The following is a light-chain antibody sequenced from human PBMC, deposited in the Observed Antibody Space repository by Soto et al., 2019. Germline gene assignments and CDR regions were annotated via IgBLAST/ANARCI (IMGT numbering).Light chain of an antibody. CDR1: QSVSSK. CDR3: QHYNDWPPTWT. Sequence: EIVMTQSPATLSVSPGDRATLSCRASQSVSSKLAWYQQKPGQAPRVLIFGASTRATGIPARFSGSGSGTEFTLTISSLQSEDFAVYYCQHYNDWPPTWTFGQGTSVEIK. J-gene: IGKJ1*01. V-gene: IGKV3-15*01. CDR2: GAS.